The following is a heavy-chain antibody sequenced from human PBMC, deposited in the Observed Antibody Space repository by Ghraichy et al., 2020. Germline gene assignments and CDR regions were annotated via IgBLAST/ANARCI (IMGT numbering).Heavy chain of an antibody. CDR3: ARASGGQDYYYYGMDV. CDR1: GGSISSYY. Sequence: ESLNISCTVSGGSISSYYWNWIRQSPGKGLEWIGYISYSGSTNYNPSLKSRITISVDTSKNQVSLRLSSVTAADTAVYYCARASGGQDYYYYGMDVWGQGTTVTVSS. CDR2: ISYSGST. J-gene: IGHJ6*02. V-gene: IGHV4-59*01. D-gene: IGHD3-16*01.